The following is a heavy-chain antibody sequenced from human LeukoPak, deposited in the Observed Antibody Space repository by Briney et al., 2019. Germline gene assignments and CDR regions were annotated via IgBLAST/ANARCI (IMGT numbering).Heavy chain of an antibody. V-gene: IGHV4-34*01. J-gene: IGHJ4*02. Sequence: PSETLSLACAVYGGSFSGYYWSWIRQPPGKGLEWIGEINHSGSTNYNPSLKSRVTISVDASKNQFSLKLSSVTAADTAVYYCAREEVLRWYYYDSSGYSNWGQGTLVTVSS. CDR2: INHSGST. CDR3: AREEVLRWYYYDSSGYSN. D-gene: IGHD3-22*01. CDR1: GGSFSGYY.